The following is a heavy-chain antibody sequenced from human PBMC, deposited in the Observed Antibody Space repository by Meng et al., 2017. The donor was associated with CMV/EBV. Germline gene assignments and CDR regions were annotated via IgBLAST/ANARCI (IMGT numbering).Heavy chain of an antibody. V-gene: IGHV3-20*04. D-gene: IGHD2-2*02. J-gene: IGHJ3*01. CDR2: INWSGSGA. CDR3: VRGDMPAAVLGSFDL. Sequence: GESLKISCVGSGFGFNDHAMIWVRPPPGKGLEWVSGINWSGSGAGYADSVEGRFTISRNNARNSLSLEMNNLRVEDTALYYCVRGDMPAAVLGSFDLWGQGTMVTVSS. CDR1: GFGFNDHA.